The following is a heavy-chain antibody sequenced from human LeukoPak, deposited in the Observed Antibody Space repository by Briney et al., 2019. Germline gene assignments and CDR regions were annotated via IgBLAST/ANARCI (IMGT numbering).Heavy chain of an antibody. CDR3: ARGRVPVTTSDY. CDR1: GYTFTSYY. Sequence: ASVKVSCKASGYTFTSYYMHWVRQARRQGLEWMGIINPSGGSTSYAQKFQGRVTMTRDTSTSTVYMELSSLRSEDTAVYYCARGRVPVTTSDYWGQGTLVTVSS. CDR2: INPSGGST. D-gene: IGHD4-17*01. J-gene: IGHJ4*02. V-gene: IGHV1-46*01.